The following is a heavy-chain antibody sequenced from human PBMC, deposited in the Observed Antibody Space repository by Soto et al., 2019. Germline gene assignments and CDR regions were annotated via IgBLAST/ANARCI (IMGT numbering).Heavy chain of an antibody. CDR2: INAGNGNT. J-gene: IGHJ2*01. CDR3: ARWASSLDWYFDL. V-gene: IGHV1-3*01. D-gene: IGHD6-6*01. Sequence: ASVKVSCKASGYTFTSYAMHWVRQAPGHRLEWMGWINAGNGNTKYSQKFQGRVTITRDTSASTAYMELSSLRSEDTAVYYCARWASSLDWYFDLGGRGTLVTVSS. CDR1: GYTFTSYA.